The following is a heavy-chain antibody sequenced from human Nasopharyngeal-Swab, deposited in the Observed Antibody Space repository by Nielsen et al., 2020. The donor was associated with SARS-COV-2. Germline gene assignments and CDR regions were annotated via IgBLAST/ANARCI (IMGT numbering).Heavy chain of an antibody. V-gene: IGHV3-21*01. Sequence: GGSLRLYCAASGFTINNYNFNWVRQAPGKGLEWVSSISSSSSYIYYADSVKGRFTISRDNAKNSLYLQMNSLRAEDTAVYYCARDGLDYDFWSAYFMDVWGQGTTVTVSS. CDR1: GFTINNYN. CDR3: ARDGLDYDFWSAYFMDV. CDR2: ISSSSSYI. D-gene: IGHD3-3*01. J-gene: IGHJ6*02.